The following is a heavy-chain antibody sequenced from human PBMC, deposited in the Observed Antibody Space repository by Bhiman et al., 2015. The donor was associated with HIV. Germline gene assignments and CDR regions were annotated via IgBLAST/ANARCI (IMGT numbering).Heavy chain of an antibody. J-gene: IGHJ6*02. D-gene: IGHD3-10*02. CDR2: ISWDGGTT. CDR1: GFIFDDYA. Sequence: VQLVESGGGVVQPGGSLRLSCAASGFIFDDYAMHWVRQAPGKGLEWVSLISWDGGTTHYAGSVRGRFTISRDNSKNSLYLQMNSLRAEDTALYYCTKCSASYSLAYGMDVWGQGTTVTVSS. CDR3: TKCSASYSLAYGMDV. V-gene: IGHV3-43D*03.